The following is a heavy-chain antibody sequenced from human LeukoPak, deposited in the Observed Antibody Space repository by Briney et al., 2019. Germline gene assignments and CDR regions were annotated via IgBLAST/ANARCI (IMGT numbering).Heavy chain of an antibody. Sequence: GGSLRLSCAASGFTFSSYAMSWVRQAPGKGLEYVSAISSNGGSTYYADSVKGRFTISRDNSKNTLYLQMSSLRAEDTAVYYCVKVGYCSSTSCYAYFDYWGQGTLVTVSS. D-gene: IGHD2-2*01. J-gene: IGHJ4*02. CDR3: VKVGYCSSTSCYAYFDY. V-gene: IGHV3-64D*06. CDR1: GFTFSSYA. CDR2: ISSNGGST.